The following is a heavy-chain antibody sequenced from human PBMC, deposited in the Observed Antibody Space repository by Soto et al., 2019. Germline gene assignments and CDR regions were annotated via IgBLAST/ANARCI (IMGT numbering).Heavy chain of an antibody. CDR2: ISSSGSYI. Sequence: GGSLILSCAASGFTFTTYSMTWVRQAPGKGLEWVSSISSSGSYIYYADSVKGRFTISRDNAKNSLYLQMNSLRHEDTAVYYCAREWNPLNWFDPWGQGTLVTVSS. CDR3: AREWNPLNWFDP. V-gene: IGHV3-21*01. J-gene: IGHJ5*02. D-gene: IGHD1-1*01. CDR1: GFTFTTYS.